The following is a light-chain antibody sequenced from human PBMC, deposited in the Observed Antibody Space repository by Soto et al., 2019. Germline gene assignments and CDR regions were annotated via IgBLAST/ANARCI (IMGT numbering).Light chain of an antibody. J-gene: IGKJ4*01. CDR3: QQRNNWPPAT. CDR1: QSVGRH. V-gene: IGKV3-11*01. CDR2: DAS. Sequence: EIVLTQSPATLSLSPGERATLSCRASQSVGRHLAWYQQKPGQAPRLLIYDASNRATGVPARFSGSVSGTDFTLSISSLAPEDFAVYYCQQRNNWPPATFGGGTKVESK.